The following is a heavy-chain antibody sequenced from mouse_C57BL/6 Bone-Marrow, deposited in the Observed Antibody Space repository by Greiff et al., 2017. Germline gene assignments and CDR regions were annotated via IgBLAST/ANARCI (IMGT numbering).Heavy chain of an antibody. CDR2: IDPSDSET. J-gene: IGHJ3*01. CDR1: GYTFTSYW. D-gene: IGHD4-1*01. CDR3: ARKAGTGSFAY. Sequence: QQSCKASGYTFTSYWMHWVKQRPIQGLEWIGNIDPSDSETHYNQKFKDKATLTVDKSSSTAYMQRSSLTSEDSAVYYCARKAGTGSFAYWGQGTLVTVSA. V-gene: IGHV1-52*01.